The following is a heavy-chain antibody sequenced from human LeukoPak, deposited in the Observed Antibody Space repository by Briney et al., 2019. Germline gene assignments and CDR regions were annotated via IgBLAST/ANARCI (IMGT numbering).Heavy chain of an antibody. CDR1: GGSFSGYY. D-gene: IGHD6-19*01. CDR2: INHSGST. V-gene: IGHV4-34*01. CDR3: ARGRGWRNWFDP. Sequence: SETLSLTCAVYGGSFSGYYWSWIRQPPGKGLEWIGEINHSGSTNYNPSLKSRVTISVDTSKNQFSLKLSSVTAADTAVYYCARGRGWRNWFDPWGQGTRVTVSS. J-gene: IGHJ5*02.